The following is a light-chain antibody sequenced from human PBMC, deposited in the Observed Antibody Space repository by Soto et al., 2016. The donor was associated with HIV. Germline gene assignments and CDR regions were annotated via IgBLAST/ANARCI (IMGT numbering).Light chain of an antibody. V-gene: IGLV3-1*01. CDR2: QDN. Sequence: SHELTQPSSVSVSPRQTASITCSGDKLGDKFVSWYQQKPGQSPVLVIYQDNKRPSGIPERFSGSYSGNTATLTISGTQAMDEAAYYCQAWDSSTVVFGGGTKLTV. CDR1: KLGDKF. CDR3: QAWDSSTVV. J-gene: IGLJ2*01.